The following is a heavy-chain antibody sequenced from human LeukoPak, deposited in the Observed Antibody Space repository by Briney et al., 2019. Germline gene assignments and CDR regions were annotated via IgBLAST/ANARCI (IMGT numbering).Heavy chain of an antibody. V-gene: IGHV3-23*01. CDR2: FGGSGGTI. CDR3: AKDLSGNAAMVTGSFDY. D-gene: IGHD5-18*01. Sequence: PGGSLRLSCVASGFSFSTYAMSWVRQAPGKGLEWISHFGGSGGTIYYADSVKGRFTISRDNSKNTLYLQMNSLRAEDTAVYYCAKDLSGNAAMVTGSFDYWGQGTLVTVSS. CDR1: GFSFSTYA. J-gene: IGHJ4*02.